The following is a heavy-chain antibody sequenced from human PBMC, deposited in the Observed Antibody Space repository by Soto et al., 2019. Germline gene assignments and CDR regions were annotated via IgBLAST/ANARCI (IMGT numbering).Heavy chain of an antibody. CDR3: ARAPPYGDKYFGMDV. Sequence: QVQLVQSGAEVKKPGSSVKVSCKASGGTFSSYAISWVRQAPGQGLEWMGGIIPIFGTANYAQKFQGRVTITAEESTRPGYLGLSRLESEDTGVYYCARAPPYGDKYFGMDVWGQGTTVTVSS. CDR2: IIPIFGTA. J-gene: IGHJ6*02. CDR1: GGTFSSYA. D-gene: IGHD3-16*01. V-gene: IGHV1-69*01.